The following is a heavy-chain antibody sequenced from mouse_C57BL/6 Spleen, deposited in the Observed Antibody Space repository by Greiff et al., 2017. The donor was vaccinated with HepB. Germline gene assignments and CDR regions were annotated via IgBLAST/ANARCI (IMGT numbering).Heavy chain of an antibody. J-gene: IGHJ2*01. CDR2: INPNNGGT. CDR3: ARSAYYSNYDYFDY. Sequence: EVQLRQSGPELVKPGASVKISCKASGYTFTDYYMNWVKQSHGKSLEWIGDINPNNGGTSYNQKFKGKATLTVDKSSSTAYMELRSLTSEDSAVYYCARSAYYSNYDYFDYWGQGTTLTVSS. CDR1: GYTFTDYY. D-gene: IGHD2-5*01. V-gene: IGHV1-26*01.